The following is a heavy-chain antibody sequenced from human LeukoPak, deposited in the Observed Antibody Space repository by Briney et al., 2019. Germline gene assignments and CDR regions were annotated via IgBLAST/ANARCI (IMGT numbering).Heavy chain of an antibody. CDR1: GYTFTSYY. Sequence: ASVRVSCKASGYTFTSYYMHWVRQAPGQGLEWMGIINPSGGSTSYAQKFQGRVTMTRDTPTSTVYMELSSLRSEDTAVYYCARTPNYDSSGYYPYDAFDIWGQGTMVTVSS. D-gene: IGHD3-22*01. CDR3: ARTPNYDSSGYYPYDAFDI. J-gene: IGHJ3*02. CDR2: INPSGGST. V-gene: IGHV1-46*01.